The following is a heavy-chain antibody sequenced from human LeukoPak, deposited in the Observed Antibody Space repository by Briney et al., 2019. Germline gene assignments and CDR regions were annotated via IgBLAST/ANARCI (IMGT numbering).Heavy chain of an antibody. J-gene: IGHJ4*02. V-gene: IGHV4-39*07. D-gene: IGHD3-22*01. Sequence: SETLSLTCTVSGGSISSTNYYWGWLRQPPGKELQWIGTINYTGSTSYNPSLKSRVTISVDTSKNQFSLKLSSVTAADTAVYYCARDGNYYDSSGYYYVLGVWGQGTLVTVSS. CDR3: ARDGNYYDSSGYYYVLGV. CDR2: INYTGST. CDR1: GGSISSTNYY.